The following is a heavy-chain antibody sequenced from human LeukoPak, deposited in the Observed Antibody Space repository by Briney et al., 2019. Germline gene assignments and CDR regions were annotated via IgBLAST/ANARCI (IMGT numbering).Heavy chain of an antibody. CDR3: ARGVADSSGYYYVFYGMDV. D-gene: IGHD3-22*01. V-gene: IGHV1-69*04. CDR1: GGTFSSYA. J-gene: IGHJ6*02. CDR2: IVPILGIA. Sequence: SVKVSCKASGGTFSSYAISWVRQAPGQGLEWMGRIVPILGIANYAQKLQGRVTMTRNTSISTAYMELSSLRSEDTAVYYCARGVADSSGYYYVFYGMDVWGQGTTVTVSS.